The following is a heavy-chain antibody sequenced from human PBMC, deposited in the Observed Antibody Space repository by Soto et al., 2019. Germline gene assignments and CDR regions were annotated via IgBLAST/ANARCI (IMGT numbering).Heavy chain of an antibody. D-gene: IGHD6-6*01. CDR2: ISAYNGNT. Sequence: ASVKVSCKASGYTFTSYGISRVRQAPGQGLEWMGWISAYNGNTNYAQKLQGRVTMTTDTSTSTAYMELRSLRSDDTAVYYCARVGAARTYGWFDPWGQGTLVTVSS. CDR3: ARVGAARTYGWFDP. J-gene: IGHJ5*02. V-gene: IGHV1-18*01. CDR1: GYTFTSYG.